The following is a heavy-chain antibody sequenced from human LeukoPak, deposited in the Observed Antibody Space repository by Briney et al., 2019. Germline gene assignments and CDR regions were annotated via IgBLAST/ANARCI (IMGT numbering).Heavy chain of an antibody. J-gene: IGHJ4*02. CDR2: IRSKAYGGTT. CDR1: GFTFGDYA. D-gene: IGHD6-19*01. CDR3: TTDFRSGWAFFDY. Sequence: GGSLRLSCTASGFTFGDYAMSWFRQAPGKGLEGVGFIRSKAYGGTTEYAASVKGRFTISRDDSKSIAYLQMNSLKTEDTAVYYCTTDFRSGWAFFDYWGQGTLVTVSS. V-gene: IGHV3-49*03.